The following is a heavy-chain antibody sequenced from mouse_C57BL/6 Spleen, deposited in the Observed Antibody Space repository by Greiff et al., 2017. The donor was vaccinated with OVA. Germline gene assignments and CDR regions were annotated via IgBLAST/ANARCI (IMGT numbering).Heavy chain of an antibody. Sequence: LVESGAELVRPGTSVKVSCKASGYAFTNYLIEWVKQRPGQGLEWIGVINPGSGGTNYNEKFKGKATLTADKSSSTAYMQLSSLTSEDSAVYFCAREVTGAYWGQGTLVTVSA. CDR2: INPGSGGT. J-gene: IGHJ3*01. CDR3: AREVTGAY. D-gene: IGHD2-2*01. V-gene: IGHV1-54*01. CDR1: GYAFTNYL.